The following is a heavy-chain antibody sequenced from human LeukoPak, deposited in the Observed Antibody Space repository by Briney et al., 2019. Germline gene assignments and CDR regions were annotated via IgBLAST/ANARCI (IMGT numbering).Heavy chain of an antibody. V-gene: IGHV4-34*01. J-gene: IGHJ3*02. CDR2: INHSGST. D-gene: IGHD3-10*01. CDR1: GGSFSGYY. CDR3: ARPPPHTYYYGSGSSSDAFDI. Sequence: KPSETLSLTCAVYGGSFSGYYWSWTRQPPGKGLEWIGEINHSGSTNYNPSLKSRVTISVDTSKNQFSLKLSSVTAADTAVYYCARPPPHTYYYGSGSSSDAFDIWGQGTMVTVSS.